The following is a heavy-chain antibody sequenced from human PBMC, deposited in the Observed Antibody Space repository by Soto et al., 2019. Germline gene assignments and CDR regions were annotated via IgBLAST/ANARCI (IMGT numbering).Heavy chain of an antibody. D-gene: IGHD3-9*01. CDR1: GGSIGSRSYH. CDR2: IYYSGST. V-gene: IGHV4-39*01. Sequence: SETLSVTWTVAGGSIGSRSYHRVWNRQPPGKGLEWIGSIYYSGSTYYNPSLKSRVTISVDTSKNQFSLKLSSVTAADTAVYYCHFLREELRYFDWLLTYGMDVWGQGTTVTVSS. J-gene: IGHJ6*02. CDR3: HFLREELRYFDWLLTYGMDV.